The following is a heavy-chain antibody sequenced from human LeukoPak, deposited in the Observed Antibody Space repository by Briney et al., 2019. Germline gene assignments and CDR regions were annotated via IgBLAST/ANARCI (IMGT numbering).Heavy chain of an antibody. V-gene: IGHV3-49*03. CDR1: GFTFSDYY. CDR3: TRGYFDWLFIFDY. Sequence: GGSLRLSCAASGFTFSDYYMSWFRQAPGKGLEWVGFIRSKAYGGTTEYAASVKGRFTISRDDSKSIAYLQMNSLKTEDTAVYYCTRGYFDWLFIFDYWGQGPLVTVSS. CDR2: IRSKAYGGTT. J-gene: IGHJ4*02. D-gene: IGHD3-9*01.